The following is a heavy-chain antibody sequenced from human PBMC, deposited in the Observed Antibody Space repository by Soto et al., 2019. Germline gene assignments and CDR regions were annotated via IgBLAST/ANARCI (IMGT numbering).Heavy chain of an antibody. D-gene: IGHD3-3*01. V-gene: IGHV3-74*01. CDR1: GITFSTYR. CDR2: IKSDGTVT. Sequence: GGSLRLSCVVSGITFSTYRMYWVRQAPGKGLVWVSHIKSDGTVTHYTDSVRGRFIISRDNAKNTLFLQMNSLRAEDTAVYYCARENYDFWSGYYLDYWGQGTLVTVSS. J-gene: IGHJ4*02. CDR3: ARENYDFWSGYYLDY.